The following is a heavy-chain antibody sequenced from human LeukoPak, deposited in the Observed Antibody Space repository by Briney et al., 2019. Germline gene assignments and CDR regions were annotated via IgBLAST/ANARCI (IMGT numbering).Heavy chain of an antibody. V-gene: IGHV3-30-3*01. CDR2: ISYGGSNK. CDR1: GFTFSSYA. D-gene: IGHD6-25*01. CDR3: AREIAKERLALFDY. J-gene: IGHJ4*02. Sequence: PGGSLRLSCAASGFTFSSYAMHWVRQAPGKGLEWVAVISYGGSNKYYADSVKGRFTISRDNSKNTLYLQMNSLRAEDTAVYYCAREIAKERLALFDYWGQGTLVTVSS.